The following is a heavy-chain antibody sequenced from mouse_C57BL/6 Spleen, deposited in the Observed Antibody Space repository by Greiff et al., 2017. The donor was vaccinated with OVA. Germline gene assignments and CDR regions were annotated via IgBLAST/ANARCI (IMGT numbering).Heavy chain of an antibody. CDR1: GFTFSSYT. D-gene: IGHD4-1*02. V-gene: IGHV5-9*01. CDR3: ARQGQLFDY. J-gene: IGHJ2*01. CDR2: ISGGGGNT. Sequence: EVKLMESGGGLVKPGGSLKLSCAASGFTFSSYTMSWVRQTPEKRLEWVATISGGGGNTYYPDSVKGRFTISRDNAKNTLYLQMSSLRSEDTALYYCARQGQLFDYWGQGTTLTVSS.